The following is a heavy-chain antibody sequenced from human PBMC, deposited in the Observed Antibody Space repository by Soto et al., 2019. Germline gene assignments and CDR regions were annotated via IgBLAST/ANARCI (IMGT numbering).Heavy chain of an antibody. D-gene: IGHD4-4*01. CDR2: IYYSGST. CDR1: GGSISTYF. Sequence: SETLSLTCTVSGGSISTYFWSWIRQPPGKGLEWIGNIYYSGSTKYKPSLKSRVTISVDTSKNQFSLKVSSATAADTAVYYCARHSNRNYGLYYFDYWGLGALVTVSS. V-gene: IGHV4-59*08. J-gene: IGHJ4*02. CDR3: ARHSNRNYGLYYFDY.